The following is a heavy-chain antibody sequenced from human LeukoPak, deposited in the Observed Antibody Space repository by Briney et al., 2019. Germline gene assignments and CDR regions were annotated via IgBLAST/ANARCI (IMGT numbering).Heavy chain of an antibody. CDR3: ARHTIDTTLGGVPDYFDA. V-gene: IGHV4-39*07. CDR2: VLYSGST. D-gene: IGHD3-16*01. J-gene: IGHJ5*02. CDR1: GVSISSGHYY. Sequence: SETLSPTCTVSGVSISSGHYYWAWIRQPPGRGLECIASVLYSGSTFYDPSFHGRVTLSVDTSKNQFSLRLSSVTAADTAIYYCARHTIDTTLGGVPDYFDAWGQGTPVTVSS.